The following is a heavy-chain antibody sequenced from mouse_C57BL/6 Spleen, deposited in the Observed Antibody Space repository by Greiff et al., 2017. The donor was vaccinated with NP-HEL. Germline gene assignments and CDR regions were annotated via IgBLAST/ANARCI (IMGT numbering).Heavy chain of an antibody. CDR1: GYAFSSSW. CDR3: ARGAYDYDEWDY. V-gene: IGHV1-82*01. Sequence: VQLQQSGPELVKPGASVKISCKASGYAFSSSWMNWVKQRPGKGLEWIGRIYPGDGDTNYNGKFKGKATLTADKSSSTAYMQLSSLTSEDSSVYFCARGAYDYDEWDYWGQGTTLTVSS. CDR2: IYPGDGDT. D-gene: IGHD2-4*01. J-gene: IGHJ2*01.